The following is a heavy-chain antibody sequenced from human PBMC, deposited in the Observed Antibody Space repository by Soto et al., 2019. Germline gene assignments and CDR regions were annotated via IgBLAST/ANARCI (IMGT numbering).Heavy chain of an antibody. V-gene: IGHV4-39*01. CDR3: ARHGSK. Sequence: QLQLQESGPGLVTPSETLSLTCTVSGVSISNSSYYWGWIRRPPGKGLEWIGTIYYSGITYYNPSLKSRVTISVDTSKNQFSLKLTSVNASDTAVYYCARHGSKWGQGTLVTVSS. CDR2: IYYSGIT. J-gene: IGHJ4*02. CDR1: GVSISNSSYY.